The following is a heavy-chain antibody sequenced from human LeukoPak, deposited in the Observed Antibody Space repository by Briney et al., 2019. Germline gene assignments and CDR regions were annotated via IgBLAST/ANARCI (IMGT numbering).Heavy chain of an antibody. CDR1: GGSFSGYC. CDR2: INHSGST. V-gene: IGHV4-34*01. CDR3: ARRPRARLRLGELSFAPDY. J-gene: IGHJ4*02. Sequence: SETLSLTCAVYGGSFSGYCWSWIRQPPGKGLEWIGEINHSGSTNYNPSLKSRVTISVDTSKNQFSLKLSSVTAADTAVYYCARRPRARLRLGELSFAPDYWGQGTLVTVSS. D-gene: IGHD3-16*02.